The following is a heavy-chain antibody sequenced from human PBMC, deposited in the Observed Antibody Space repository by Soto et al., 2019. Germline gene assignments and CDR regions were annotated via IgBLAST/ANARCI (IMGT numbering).Heavy chain of an antibody. CDR2: ISGSGGST. D-gene: IGHD2-15*01. CDR3: AKSPYCSGGSCYHYWYFDL. V-gene: IGHV3-23*01. J-gene: IGHJ2*01. Sequence: EVQLLESGGGLVQPGGSLRLSCAASGFTFSSYAMSWVRQAPGKGLEWVSAISGSGGSTYYADSVKGRFTISRDNSKNTPYLQMNSLRAEDTALYYCAKSPYCSGGSCYHYWYFDLWGRGTLVTVSS. CDR1: GFTFSSYA.